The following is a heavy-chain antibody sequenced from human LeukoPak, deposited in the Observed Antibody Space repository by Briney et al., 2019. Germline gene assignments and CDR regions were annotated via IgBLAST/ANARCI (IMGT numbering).Heavy chain of an antibody. Sequence: SETLSLTCTVSGGSISSYYWSWIRQPPGKGLEWIGYIYYSGSTYYNPSLKSRVTISVDTSKNQFSLKLSSVTAADTAVYYCARQRGYSGYGGYYYYGMDVWGQGTTVTVSS. D-gene: IGHD5-12*01. CDR2: IYYSGST. CDR1: GGSISSYY. CDR3: ARQRGYSGYGGYYYYGMDV. J-gene: IGHJ6*02. V-gene: IGHV4-59*08.